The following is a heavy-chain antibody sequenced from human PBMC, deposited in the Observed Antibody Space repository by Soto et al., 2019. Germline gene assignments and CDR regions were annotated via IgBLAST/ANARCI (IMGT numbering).Heavy chain of an antibody. CDR1: GFTFDDYA. Sequence: EVQLVESGGGLVQPGRSLRLSCAASGFTFDDYAMHWVRQAPGKGLEWVSGISGNSGSIGYADSVKGRFTISRDNAKNSLYLQMNSLRAEDTALYYCATDGGITMVRGVITKSSGCDYWGQGTLVTVSS. CDR2: ISGNSGSI. J-gene: IGHJ4*02. CDR3: ATDGGITMVRGVITKSSGCDY. D-gene: IGHD3-10*01. V-gene: IGHV3-9*01.